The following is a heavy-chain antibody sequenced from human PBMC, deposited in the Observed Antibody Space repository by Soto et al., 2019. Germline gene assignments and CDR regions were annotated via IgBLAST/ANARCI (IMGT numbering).Heavy chain of an antibody. J-gene: IGHJ3*02. D-gene: IGHD2-2*01. CDR2: IYYSRST. CDR3: ARSLGFCISTSCYPDAFDI. V-gene: IGHV4-39*01. Sequence: QLQLQESGPGLVKPSETLSLTCTVSGGSISSSTYYWGWIRQPPGKGLEWIGTIYYSRSTYFNPSLKSRVTISVYTHKHQFSLKLSSVTAADTAVYYCARSLGFCISTSCYPDAFDICGQGTMVTVSS. CDR1: GGSISSSTYY.